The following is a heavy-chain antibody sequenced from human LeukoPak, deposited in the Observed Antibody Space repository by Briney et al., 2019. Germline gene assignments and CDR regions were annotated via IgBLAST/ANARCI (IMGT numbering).Heavy chain of an antibody. V-gene: IGHV1-46*01. CDR1: GYTFTSYY. CDR3: ARDSATVSIAENWFDP. J-gene: IGHJ5*02. CDR2: INPSGGGT. D-gene: IGHD6-6*01. Sequence: ASVKVSCKASGYTFTSYYMHWVRQAPGQGLEWMGIINPSGGGTSYAQKFQGRVTMTRDTSTSTVYMELSSLRSEDTAVYYCARDSATVSIAENWFDPWGQGTLVTVSS.